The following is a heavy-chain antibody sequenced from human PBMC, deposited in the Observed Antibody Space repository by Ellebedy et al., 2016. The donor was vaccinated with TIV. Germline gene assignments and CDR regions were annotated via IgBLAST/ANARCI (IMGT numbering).Heavy chain of an antibody. J-gene: IGHJ4*02. CDR3: AKDGSLRYFDWFGDY. D-gene: IGHD3-9*01. CDR1: GFTFSSYA. CDR2: ISGSSGST. Sequence: GESLKISCAAPGFTFSSYAMSWVRQAPGKGLEWVSVISGSSGSTYYADSVKGRFTISRDNSKNTLYLQMNSLRAEDTAVYYCAKDGSLRYFDWFGDYWGQGTLVTVSS. V-gene: IGHV3-23*01.